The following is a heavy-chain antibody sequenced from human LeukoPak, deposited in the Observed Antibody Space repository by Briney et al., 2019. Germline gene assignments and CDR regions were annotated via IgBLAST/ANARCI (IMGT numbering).Heavy chain of an antibody. CDR1: GYSFTGYW. D-gene: IGHD3-16*01. CDR3: ARRPMIPFGGAQYYFDY. CDR2: IYPGDSNT. J-gene: IGHJ4*02. Sequence: GESLKISCKGSGYSFTGYWIGWVRQMPGKGLGWMGIIYPGDSNTKYSPSFQGQVTISADKSIRTAYLQWSSLEASDTAMYYCARRPMIPFGGAQYYFDYWGQGTLVTVSS. V-gene: IGHV5-51*01.